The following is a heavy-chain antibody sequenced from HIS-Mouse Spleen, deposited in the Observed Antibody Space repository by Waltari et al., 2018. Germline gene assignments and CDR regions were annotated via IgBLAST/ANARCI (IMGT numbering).Heavy chain of an antibody. CDR3: ARVQAAAGTNFDY. Sequence: QAPGKGLEWVSVIYSGCSTYYADSVKGRFTISRDNSKNTLYLQMNSLRAEDTAVYYCARVQAAAGTNFDYWGQGTLVTVSS. J-gene: IGHJ4*02. D-gene: IGHD6-13*01. V-gene: IGHV3-53*01. CDR2: IYSGCST.